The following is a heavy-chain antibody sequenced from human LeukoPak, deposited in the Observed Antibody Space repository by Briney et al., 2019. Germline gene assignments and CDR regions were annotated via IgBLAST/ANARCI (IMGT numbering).Heavy chain of an antibody. CDR2: ISGSGGST. J-gene: IGHJ4*02. D-gene: IGHD3-22*01. V-gene: IGHV3-23*01. CDR3: GKSFRVYDSSGYFHFDY. Sequence: PGGSLRLSCAASGFSLTNYAMTWVRQAPGKGLEWVSYISGSGGSTYYADSVKGRFTISRDNSKNTLYLQVNSLRAEDTAVYYCGKSFRVYDSSGYFHFDYWGQGALVTAAS. CDR1: GFSLTNYA.